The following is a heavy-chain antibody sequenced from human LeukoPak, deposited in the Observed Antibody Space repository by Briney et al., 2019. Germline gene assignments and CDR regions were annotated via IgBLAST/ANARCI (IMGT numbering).Heavy chain of an antibody. D-gene: IGHD1-26*01. Sequence: ASVKVSCKASGYTFTSYGISWVRQAPGQGLEWMGWISAYNGNTNYAQKLQGRVTMTTDTSTSTAYMELSSLRSEDTAVYYCARDSGSYLTPYHFDYWGQGTLVTISS. CDR3: ARDSGSYLTPYHFDY. V-gene: IGHV1-18*01. CDR1: GYTFTSYG. CDR2: ISAYNGNT. J-gene: IGHJ4*02.